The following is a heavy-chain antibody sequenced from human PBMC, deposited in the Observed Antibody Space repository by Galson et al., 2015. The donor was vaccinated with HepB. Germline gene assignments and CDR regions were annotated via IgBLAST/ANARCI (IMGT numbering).Heavy chain of an antibody. J-gene: IGHJ4*02. D-gene: IGHD3-22*01. CDR3: ARVRGDYYDSSGADY. V-gene: IGHV3-21*01. CDR2: ISSSSSYI. CDR1: GFTFSSYS. Sequence: SLRLSCAASGFTFSSYSMNWVRQAPGKGLEWVSSISSSSSYIYYADSVKGRFTISRDNAKNSLYLQMNSLRAEDTAVYYCARVRGDYYDSSGADYWCQGTLVTVSS.